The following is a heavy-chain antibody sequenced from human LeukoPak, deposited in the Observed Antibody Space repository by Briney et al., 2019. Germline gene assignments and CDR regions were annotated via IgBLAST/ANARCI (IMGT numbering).Heavy chain of an antibody. V-gene: IGHV1-2*02. CDR3: ARESPEDVFDY. CDR2: INPNSGGT. CDR1: GYTFTGYY. Sequence: ASLKFSSKPPGYTFTGYYMHWGRQPLGQGLDWMGWINPNSGGTNYAQKFQGRVTMTRDTYIRTAYMELSRLRSDDTAVYYCARESPEDVFDYWGQGNLVTVSS. J-gene: IGHJ4*02.